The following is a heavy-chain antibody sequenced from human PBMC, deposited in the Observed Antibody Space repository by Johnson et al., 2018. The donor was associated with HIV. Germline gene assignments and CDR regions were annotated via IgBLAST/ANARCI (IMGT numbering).Heavy chain of an antibody. Sequence: VRLVESGGGLVQPGRSLRVSCAASGFIFRGSPMDWVRQAPGKGLEWVAFIRYDGSNKYYVDSVKGRFTISRDNSKNTVYLQMNNLRAEDTAVYYCAKDAGWSIVGATDGRDAFDIWGQGAMVTVSS. V-gene: IGHV3-30*02. CDR1: GFIFRGSP. D-gene: IGHD1-26*01. J-gene: IGHJ3*02. CDR2: IRYDGSNK. CDR3: AKDAGWSIVGATDGRDAFDI.